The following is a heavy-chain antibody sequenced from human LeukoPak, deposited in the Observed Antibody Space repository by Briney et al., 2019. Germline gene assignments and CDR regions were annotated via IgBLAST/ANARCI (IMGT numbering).Heavy chain of an antibody. J-gene: IGHJ4*02. V-gene: IGHV3-11*05. CDR1: GFTFSDYY. D-gene: IGHD3-9*01. CDR3: ARGRLHYDILTGYFDY. Sequence: GGSLRLSCAASGFTFSDYYMSWIRQAPGKGLEWVSYISSSSSYTNYADSVKGRFTISRGNAKNSLYLQMNSLRAEDTAVYYCARGRLHYDILTGYFDYWGQGTLVTVSS. CDR2: ISSSSSYT.